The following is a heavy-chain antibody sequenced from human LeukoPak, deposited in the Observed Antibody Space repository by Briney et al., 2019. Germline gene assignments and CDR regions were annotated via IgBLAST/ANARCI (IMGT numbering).Heavy chain of an antibody. V-gene: IGHV3-21*01. CDR2: STSGGDYI. D-gene: IGHD3-9*01. J-gene: IGHJ4*02. Sequence: GGSLRLSCAASGFTFNTFNMNWVRQAPGKGLEGGSSSTSGGDYIYYADSVKGRFTTSRDNAKNSLSLQLNSLRVEDTAVYYCARGHYDVLAASYKWTPDYWGQGTLVTVSS. CDR3: ARGHYDVLAASYKWTPDY. CDR1: GFTFNTFN.